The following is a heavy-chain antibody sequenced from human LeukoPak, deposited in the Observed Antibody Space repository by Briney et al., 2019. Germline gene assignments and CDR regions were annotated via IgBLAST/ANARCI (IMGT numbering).Heavy chain of an antibody. V-gene: IGHV3-21*01. D-gene: IGHD3-10*01. Sequence: GGSLRLSCAASGFTFSSYSMNWVRQAPGKGLEWVSSISSSSSYIYYADSVKGRFTISRDNAKNSLYLQMNSLRAEDTAVYYCARDGITMVRGVIIDLYYYGMDVWGQGTTVTVSS. CDR1: GFTFSSYS. CDR3: ARDGITMVRGVIIDLYYYGMDV. J-gene: IGHJ6*02. CDR2: ISSSSSYI.